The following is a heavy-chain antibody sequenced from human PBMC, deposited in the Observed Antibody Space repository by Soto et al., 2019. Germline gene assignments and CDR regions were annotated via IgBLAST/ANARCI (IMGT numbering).Heavy chain of an antibody. D-gene: IGHD3-10*01. V-gene: IGHV5-10-1*01. Sequence: PGESLKISCKGSGYSFTSYWISWVRQMPGKDLEWMGRIDPSDSYTNYSPSFQGHVTISSDKSISTAYLQWSSLKASDTAMYYCARPTITSSGMDVWGQGTTVTVS. J-gene: IGHJ6*02. CDR1: GYSFTSYW. CDR2: IDPSDSYT. CDR3: ARPTITSSGMDV.